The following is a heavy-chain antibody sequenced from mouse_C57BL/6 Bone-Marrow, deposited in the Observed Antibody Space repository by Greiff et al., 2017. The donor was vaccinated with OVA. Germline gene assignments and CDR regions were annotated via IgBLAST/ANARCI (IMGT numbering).Heavy chain of an antibody. CDR3: ARIPAHYYGSRGFDY. CDR2: IDPANGNT. CDR1: GFNIKNTY. Sequence: EVQLQQSVAELVRPGASVKLSCTASGFNIKNTYMHWVKQRPEQGLEWIGRIDPANGNTKYAPKFKGKATITADTSSNTANLQLSSLTSEDTAIYYCARIPAHYYGSRGFDYWGQGTTLTVSS. V-gene: IGHV14-3*01. J-gene: IGHJ2*01. D-gene: IGHD1-1*01.